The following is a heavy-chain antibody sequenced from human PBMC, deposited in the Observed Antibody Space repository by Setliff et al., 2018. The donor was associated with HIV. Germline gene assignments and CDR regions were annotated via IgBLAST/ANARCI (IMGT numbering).Heavy chain of an antibody. CDR2: IFPGGAT. CDR1: GVSISSYY. V-gene: IGHV4-59*01. CDR3: AKSSPSFGYITDC. J-gene: IGHJ4*02. Sequence: SETLSLTCSVSGVSISSYYWSWIRHSPGKGLEWIGIIFPGGATNYNPSLTSRVTISVDTSKNHLFLKLTSVTTADTAVYFCAKSSPSFGYITDCWGQGAPVTVSS. D-gene: IGHD5-12*01.